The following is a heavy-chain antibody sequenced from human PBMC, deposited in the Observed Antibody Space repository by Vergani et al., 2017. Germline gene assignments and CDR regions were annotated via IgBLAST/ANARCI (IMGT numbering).Heavy chain of an antibody. Sequence: EVMLVQSGAEVKKPGGSLKISCKYSESSFTSNQIAWVRQMSGKGLQWMGNINPIDSKIAYSPSFEGQFIMSVDKSITTAYLQWRSLKASDTAIYYCTRHVPCGDGACLHFDHWGQGTQVTVSS. CDR3: TRHVPCGDGACLHFDH. CDR1: ESSFTSNQ. V-gene: IGHV5-51*01. D-gene: IGHD2-21*01. J-gene: IGHJ4*02. CDR2: INPIDSKI.